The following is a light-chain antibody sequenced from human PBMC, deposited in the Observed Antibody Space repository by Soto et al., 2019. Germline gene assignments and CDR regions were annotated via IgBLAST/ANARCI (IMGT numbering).Light chain of an antibody. CDR1: QRISSD. V-gene: IGKV3-15*01. CDR2: GAS. Sequence: MTQSPATLSVSPGERATISCRASQRISSDLAWYQQRPGQAPRLLIYGASTRASGIPDRFSGSGSGTEFTLTIYSLQYEDAAVYYCQQYNDWPPWTFGQGTKVEIK. J-gene: IGKJ1*01. CDR3: QQYNDWPPWT.